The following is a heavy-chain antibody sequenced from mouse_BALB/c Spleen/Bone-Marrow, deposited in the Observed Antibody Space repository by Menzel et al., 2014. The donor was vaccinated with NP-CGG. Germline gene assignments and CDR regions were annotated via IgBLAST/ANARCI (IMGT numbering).Heavy chain of an antibody. D-gene: IGHD3-1*01. CDR2: ISNGGGST. J-gene: IGHJ4*01. CDR3: ARQLGLRWAMDY. CDR1: GFAFSSYT. V-gene: IGHV5-12-2*01. Sequence: EVQLVESGGGLVQPGGSLKLSCAASGFAFSSYTVSWVRQTPEKRPEWVAYISNGGGSTYYPDTVKGRFTISRDNAKNTLYLQMSSLKSEDTAMYYCARQLGLRWAMDYWGQGTSVTVSS.